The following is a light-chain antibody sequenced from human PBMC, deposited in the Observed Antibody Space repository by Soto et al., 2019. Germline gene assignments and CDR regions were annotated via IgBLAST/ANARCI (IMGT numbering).Light chain of an antibody. CDR1: SSDVGGYNY. Sequence: QSVLTQPASVSGSPGQSITISCTGTSSDVGGYNYVSWYQQHPGKAPKLMIYDVSNRPSGVSTRFSGSKSGNTASLTISGLQAEDEADYYCSSYTSSSTLRVFGGGTKVTVL. CDR2: DVS. CDR3: SSYTSSSTLRV. V-gene: IGLV2-14*01. J-gene: IGLJ2*01.